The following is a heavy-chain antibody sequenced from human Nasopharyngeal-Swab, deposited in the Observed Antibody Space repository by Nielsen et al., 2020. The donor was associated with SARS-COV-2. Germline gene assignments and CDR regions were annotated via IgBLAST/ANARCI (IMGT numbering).Heavy chain of an antibody. CDR2: IYYSGST. V-gene: IGHV4-39*01. CDR1: GGSISSSSYY. CDR3: ARGSSATLYYYYYGLDV. D-gene: IGHD6-13*01. Sequence: SETLSLTCTVSGGSISSSSYYWGWIRQPPGKGLEWIGSIYYSGSTYYNPSLNSRVTISIDTSKNQFSLKLRYATATDTAVYYCARGSSATLYYYYYGLDVWGQGTTVTVSS. J-gene: IGHJ6*02.